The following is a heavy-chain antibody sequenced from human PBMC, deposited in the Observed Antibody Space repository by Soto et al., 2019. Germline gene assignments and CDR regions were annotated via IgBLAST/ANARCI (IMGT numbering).Heavy chain of an antibody. CDR3: VKQTAPIGGYFDF. CDR2: FTSSGDTT. J-gene: IGHJ4*02. D-gene: IGHD3-16*01. V-gene: IGHV3-23*01. Sequence: GGSRRLSCTASGFIFSNFGMSWVRQAPGKGLEWVSGFTSSGDTTYYVESVRGRFTISRDNSKSTLYLEMNGLRAEDTAMYYCVKQTAPIGGYFDFWGQGILVTVS. CDR1: GFIFSNFG.